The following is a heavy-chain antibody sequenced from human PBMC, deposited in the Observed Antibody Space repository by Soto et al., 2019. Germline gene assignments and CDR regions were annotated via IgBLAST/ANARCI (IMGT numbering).Heavy chain of an antibody. J-gene: IGHJ4*02. CDR1: GGSISGGGFS. Sequence: SETLALTCAVSGGSISGGGFSWSWIRQPPGKGLEWIGYILHTGGTQYNPSLKSRVSMSVDKSKNQFSLHLTSVTAADTAVYYCARLQFGEGFDYWGQGALVTVSS. V-gene: IGHV4-30-2*01. CDR2: ILHTGGT. D-gene: IGHD3-10*01. CDR3: ARLQFGEGFDY.